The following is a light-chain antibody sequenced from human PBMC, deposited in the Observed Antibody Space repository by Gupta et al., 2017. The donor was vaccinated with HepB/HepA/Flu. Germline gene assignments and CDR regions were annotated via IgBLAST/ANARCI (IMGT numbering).Light chain of an antibody. Sequence: EIVLTQSPGTLSLSPGERATLSCRASQRVHTAHSEWYQQRPGQAPRLIIYATSSRARGIPDRFSGSGYEKDFTLTSNRREHEDSAMYYGQHDYNAYIFGQGTKVEIK. V-gene: IGKV3-20*01. J-gene: IGKJ2*01. CDR3: QHDYNAYI. CDR1: QRVHTAH. CDR2: ATS.